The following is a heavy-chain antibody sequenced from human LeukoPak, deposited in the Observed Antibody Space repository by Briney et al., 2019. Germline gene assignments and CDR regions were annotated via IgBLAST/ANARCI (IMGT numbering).Heavy chain of an antibody. Sequence: GGSLRLSCAASGFTFSSYAMSWVRQAPGKGLEWVAVISYDGYTENYADSVKGRFTISRDNSKNTLHLQMNSLRTEDTAVYFCAGPSTNYPYLYYFDYWGQGTLVTVSS. CDR1: GFTFSSYA. CDR3: AGPSTNYPYLYYFDY. CDR2: ISYDGYTE. V-gene: IGHV3-30-3*01. D-gene: IGHD5-24*01. J-gene: IGHJ4*02.